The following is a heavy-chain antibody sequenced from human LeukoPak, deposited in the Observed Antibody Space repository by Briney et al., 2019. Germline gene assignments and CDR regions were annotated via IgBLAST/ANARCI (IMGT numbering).Heavy chain of an antibody. Sequence: SETLSLTCTVSGDSISGNNCYWAWIRQPPGKGLEYIASINYSGTTYYNPSLKSRVTMSVDTSKNQFSLKLSSVTAADTAVYYCARDPYYYDSSGYDYWGQGTLVTVSS. J-gene: IGHJ4*02. CDR3: ARDPYYYDSSGYDY. CDR1: GDSISGNNCY. D-gene: IGHD3-22*01. CDR2: INYSGTT. V-gene: IGHV4-39*07.